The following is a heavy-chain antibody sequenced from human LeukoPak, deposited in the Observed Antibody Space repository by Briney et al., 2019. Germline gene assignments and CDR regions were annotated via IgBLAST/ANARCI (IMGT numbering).Heavy chain of an antibody. V-gene: IGHV4-59*01. CDR1: GGSICRYY. Sequence: SETLSLTSTVSGGSICRYYWSWIRQPPGNGLEWIGYIDYSGCTNYNPSLKSRVTISVDTSKNQFSLKLSSVTAADTAVYYCARRPQSGYATFDPWGQGTLVTVSS. CDR2: IDYSGCT. CDR3: ARRPQSGYATFDP. J-gene: IGHJ5*02. D-gene: IGHD5-12*01.